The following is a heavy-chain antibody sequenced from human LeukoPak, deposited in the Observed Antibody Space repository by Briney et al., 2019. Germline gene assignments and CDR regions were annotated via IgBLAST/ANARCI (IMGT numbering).Heavy chain of an antibody. J-gene: IGHJ5*02. CDR1: GGSFSSNI. CDR3: ARGWGIPAPISWFDP. CDR2: TVPIFGKT. D-gene: IGHD2-2*01. V-gene: IGHV1-69*05. Sequence: SVKVSCKASGGSFSSNIIGWVRQAPGQGLEWMGGTVPIFGKTKYAQKFQGRVTITTDESSSTAYMELSSLRSDDTAIYYCARGWGIPAPISWFDPWGQGTLVTVSS.